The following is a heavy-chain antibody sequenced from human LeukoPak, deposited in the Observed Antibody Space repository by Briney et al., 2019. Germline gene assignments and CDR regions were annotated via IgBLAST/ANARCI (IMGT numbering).Heavy chain of an antibody. V-gene: IGHV3-21*01. Sequence: PGGSLSLSCDASGLTFSSYSMNWVRQAPGKGLEWVSSIGSSSSSIYYAHSVKGRFTISRDNAKNSLYLQMNSLRAEDTAVYYCAREWQEAFDIWGQGTMVTVSS. D-gene: IGHD5-12*01. CDR1: GLTFSSYS. J-gene: IGHJ3*02. CDR2: IGSSSSSI. CDR3: AREWQEAFDI.